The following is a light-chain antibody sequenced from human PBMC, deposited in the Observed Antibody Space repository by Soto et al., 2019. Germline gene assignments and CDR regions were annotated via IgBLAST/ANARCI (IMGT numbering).Light chain of an antibody. CDR2: GAS. CDR1: QSVSSSY. CDR3: QQYGRSPRT. Sequence: EIVLTQSPGTLSLSPGERVTLSCRASQSVSSSYLAWYQQKPGQAPRLLIYGASSRATGIPDRFSGSGSGKDFTLTISRLEPEDVAVYYRQQYGRSPRTFGQGTKVEIK. V-gene: IGKV3-20*01. J-gene: IGKJ1*01.